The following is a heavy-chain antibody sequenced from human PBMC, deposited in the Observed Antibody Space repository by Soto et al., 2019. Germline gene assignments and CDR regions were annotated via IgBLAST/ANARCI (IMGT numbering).Heavy chain of an antibody. CDR3: ARETGLRSSGWSYYFDF. Sequence: EVQLVESGGGMVQPGGSLRVSCAASGCTLSSYSMHWVRQAPGKGLEWVSDISGSGGTIYYADSVKGRFTISRDNAKNSLSVQMNSLRDEDTAVYFCARETGLRSSGWSYYFDFWGQGTRVTVSS. CDR1: GCTLSSYS. V-gene: IGHV3-48*02. D-gene: IGHD6-19*01. J-gene: IGHJ4*02. CDR2: ISGSGGTI.